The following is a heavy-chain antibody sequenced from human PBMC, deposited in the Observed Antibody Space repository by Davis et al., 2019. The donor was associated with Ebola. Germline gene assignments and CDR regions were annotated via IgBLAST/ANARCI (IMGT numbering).Heavy chain of an antibody. CDR3: ARDRRNNWFDP. J-gene: IGHJ5*02. CDR1: GGSVSSGSYY. Sequence: MPSETLSLTCTVSGGSVSSGSYYWSWIRQPPGKGLEWFGYIHYSGSTNYNPSLKSRVTISVDTSKNQFSLKLSSATAAATAVYYCARDRRNNWFDPWGQGTLVTVSS. CDR2: IHYSGST. V-gene: IGHV4-61*01.